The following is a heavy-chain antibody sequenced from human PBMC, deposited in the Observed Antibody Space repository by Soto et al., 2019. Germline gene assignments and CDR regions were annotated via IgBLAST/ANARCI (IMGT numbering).Heavy chain of an antibody. Sequence: GGSLRLSCAASGFTFSSYAMSWVRQAPGKGLEWVSAISGSGGSTYYADSVKGRFTISRDNSKNTLYLQMNSLGAEDTAVYYCAKTPAVAGNADFYYYYGMDVWGQGTTVTVSS. CDR1: GFTFSSYA. J-gene: IGHJ6*02. D-gene: IGHD6-19*01. V-gene: IGHV3-23*01. CDR2: ISGSGGST. CDR3: AKTPAVAGNADFYYYYGMDV.